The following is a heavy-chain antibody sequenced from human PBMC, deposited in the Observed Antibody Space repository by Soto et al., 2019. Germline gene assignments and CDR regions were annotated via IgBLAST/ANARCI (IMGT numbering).Heavy chain of an antibody. D-gene: IGHD4-17*01. J-gene: IGHJ5*02. CDR3: ARDPASYGDYVSWFDP. CDR1: GYTFTSYG. V-gene: IGHV1-18*01. Sequence: ASGKVSCKASGYTFTSYGISWVRQAPGQGLEWMGWISAYNGNTNYAQKPQGRVTMTTDTSTSTAYMELRSLRSDDTAVYYCARDPASYGDYVSWFDPWGQGTLVTVSS. CDR2: ISAYNGNT.